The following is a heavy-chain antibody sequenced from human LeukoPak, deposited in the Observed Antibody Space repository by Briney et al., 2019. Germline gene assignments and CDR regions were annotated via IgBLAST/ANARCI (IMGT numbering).Heavy chain of an antibody. V-gene: IGHV3-15*01. D-gene: IGHD3-10*01. J-gene: IGHJ4*02. Sequence: GRSLRLSCAASGFTFSSYGMHWVRQAPGKGLEWVGHITNKADGVTTNYAAPVKGRFTISRDDSKNTLYLQMNSLETEDTAVYYCATGHMQFGGQGTLVTVSS. CDR2: ITNKADGVTT. CDR3: ATGHMQF. CDR1: GFTFSSYG.